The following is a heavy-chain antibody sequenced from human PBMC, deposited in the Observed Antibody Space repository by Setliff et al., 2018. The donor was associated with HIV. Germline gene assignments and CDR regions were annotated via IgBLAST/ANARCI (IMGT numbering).Heavy chain of an antibody. CDR3: ARSVLSTVTVFDY. V-gene: IGHV4-59*01. D-gene: IGHD4-17*01. CDR2: GYYSGIT. Sequence: SETLSLTCTVSGGSISNYYWSWIRQPPGKGLEWIGCGYYSGITHYDPSLKSRVSISVDASKNQFSLRLSSLTAADTAVYYCARSVLSTVTVFDYWGQGSLVTVSS. CDR1: GGSISNYY. J-gene: IGHJ4*02.